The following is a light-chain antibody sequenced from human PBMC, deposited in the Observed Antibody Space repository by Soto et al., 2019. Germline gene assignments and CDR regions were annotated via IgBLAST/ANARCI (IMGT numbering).Light chain of an antibody. CDR1: SRDVGAYNY. CDR3: CSYSTTYRVV. Sequence: QSALTQPRSVSGSPGQSVAISCTGTSRDVGAYNYVSWYQHHPGKAPKLMIYNVTKWPSGVPDRFSGSKSGNMASLTISGLQADDEADYYCCSYSTTYRVVFGGGTKVTVL. J-gene: IGLJ2*01. CDR2: NVT. V-gene: IGLV2-11*01.